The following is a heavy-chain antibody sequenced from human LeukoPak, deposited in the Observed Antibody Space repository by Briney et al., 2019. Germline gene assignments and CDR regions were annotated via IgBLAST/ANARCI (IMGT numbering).Heavy chain of an antibody. D-gene: IGHD3-3*01. CDR3: ARLQYDFWSGYYNWIDY. Sequence: PSETLSLTCAVYGGSFSGYYWSWIRQPPGKGLEWIGEINHSGSTNYNPSLKSRVTISVDTSKNQFSLKLSSVTAADTAVYYCARLQYDFWSGYYNWIDYWGQGTLVTVSS. V-gene: IGHV4-34*01. J-gene: IGHJ4*02. CDR2: INHSGST. CDR1: GGSFSGYY.